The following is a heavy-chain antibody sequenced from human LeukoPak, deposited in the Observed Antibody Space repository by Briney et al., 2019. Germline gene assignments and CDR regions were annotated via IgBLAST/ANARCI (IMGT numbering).Heavy chain of an antibody. CDR1: GGSILSYY. CDR2: IYYSGST. J-gene: IGHJ3*02. Sequence: SETVSLTCTVSGGSILSYYWSWIRQPPGKGLEWIGYIYYSGSTNYNPSLKSRVTISVDTSKNQFSLKLSSVTAADTAVHYCARDSDRGAFDIWGQGTMVTVSS. D-gene: IGHD3-22*01. CDR3: ARDSDRGAFDI. V-gene: IGHV4-59*01.